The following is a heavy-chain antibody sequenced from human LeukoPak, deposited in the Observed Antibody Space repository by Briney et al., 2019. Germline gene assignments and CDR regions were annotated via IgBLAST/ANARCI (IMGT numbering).Heavy chain of an antibody. Sequence: TSETLSLTCAVYGGSFSGYYWSWIRQPPGKGLEWIGEINHSGSTNYNPSLKSRVTISVDTSENQFSLKLSSVTAADTAVYYCAREKVDTAMATIDYWGQGTLVTVSS. V-gene: IGHV4-34*01. CDR1: GGSFSGYY. CDR2: INHSGST. J-gene: IGHJ4*02. D-gene: IGHD5-18*01. CDR3: AREKVDTAMATIDY.